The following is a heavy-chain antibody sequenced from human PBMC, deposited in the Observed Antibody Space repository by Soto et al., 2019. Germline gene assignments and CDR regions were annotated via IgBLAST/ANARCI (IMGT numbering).Heavy chain of an antibody. Sequence: VQLLESGGGLVQPXGSLRLSCAASGFTFSTYSMTWVRQAPXKGLEWVSTIRDSGHSTHYADSVRGRFAISRDNSKNTLFLQMNSLRAEDTAVYYCARVKAQILSSGWYGGDXIWGQGTMVTVSS. J-gene: IGHJ3*02. V-gene: IGHV3-23*01. CDR3: ARVKAQILSSGWYGGDXI. CDR1: GFTFSTYS. CDR2: IRDSGHST. D-gene: IGHD6-19*01.